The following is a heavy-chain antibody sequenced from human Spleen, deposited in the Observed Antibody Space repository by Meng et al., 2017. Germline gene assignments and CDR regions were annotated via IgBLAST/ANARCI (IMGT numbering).Heavy chain of an antibody. V-gene: IGHV4-39*07. Sequence: SETLSLTCTVSGGSISSSSYYWGWIRQPPGKGLEWIGSIYYSGSTYYNPSLKSRVTISVDTSKNQFSLKLSSVTAADTAVYYCARSDEGGTKSYYYYYGMDVWGQGTTVTVSS. CDR3: ARSDEGGTKSYYYYYGMDV. CDR1: GGSISSSSYY. CDR2: IYYSGST. J-gene: IGHJ6*02. D-gene: IGHD1-7*01.